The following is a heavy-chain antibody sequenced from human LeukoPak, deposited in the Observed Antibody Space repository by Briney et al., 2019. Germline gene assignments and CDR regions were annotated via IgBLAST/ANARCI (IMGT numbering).Heavy chain of an antibody. D-gene: IGHD4-23*01. CDR1: GYSLSNYW. V-gene: IGHV5-51*01. J-gene: IGHJ3*02. CDR2: IYPGDSDT. Sequence: LGESLKISCKGSGYSLSNYWIAWVRQMPGKGLEWMGIIYPGDSDTTYSPSFQGQVTISADKSISTAYLQWSSLKASDTAMYYCARRRWADAFDIWGQGTMVTVSS. CDR3: ARRRWADAFDI.